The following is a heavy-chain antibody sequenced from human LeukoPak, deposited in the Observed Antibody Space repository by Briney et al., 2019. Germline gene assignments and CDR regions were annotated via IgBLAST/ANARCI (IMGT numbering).Heavy chain of an antibody. Sequence: PSETLSLTCTVSGGSIGNYYWSWIRQPPGKGLEWIGYIYNTGTTNYNPSLKSRVTISLDTSKNQFSLKLSSVTAADTAVYYCARVRIVGAKSFDYWGQGTLVTVSS. D-gene: IGHD1-26*01. CDR3: ARVRIVGAKSFDY. CDR2: IYNTGTT. V-gene: IGHV4-59*08. CDR1: GGSIGNYY. J-gene: IGHJ4*02.